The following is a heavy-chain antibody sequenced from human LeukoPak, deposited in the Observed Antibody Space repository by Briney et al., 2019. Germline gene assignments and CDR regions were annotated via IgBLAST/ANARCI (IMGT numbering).Heavy chain of an antibody. D-gene: IGHD6-13*01. Sequence: VASVKVSCKASGYTFTGYYMHWVRQAPGQGLEWMGWINPNSGGTNYAQKFQGRVTMTRDTSISTAYMELSRLRSDDTAVYYCARGIAAAGTHQVFYNWFDPWGQGTLVTVSS. V-gene: IGHV1-2*02. CDR3: ARGIAAAGTHQVFYNWFDP. CDR2: INPNSGGT. CDR1: GYTFTGYY. J-gene: IGHJ5*02.